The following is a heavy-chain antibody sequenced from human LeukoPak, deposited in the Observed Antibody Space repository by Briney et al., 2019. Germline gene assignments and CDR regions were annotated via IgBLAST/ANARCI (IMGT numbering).Heavy chain of an antibody. Sequence: GGSLRLSCAASGFTFSSYAMHWVRQAPGKGLEWVAVISYDGSNKYYADSVKGRLTISGDNSKNTLYLQMNSLRAEDTAVYYCAKDLTHYGSGSYYYYYYGMDVWGQGTTVTVSS. V-gene: IGHV3-30*04. CDR2: ISYDGSNK. D-gene: IGHD3-10*01. CDR3: AKDLTHYGSGSYYYYYYGMDV. J-gene: IGHJ6*02. CDR1: GFTFSSYA.